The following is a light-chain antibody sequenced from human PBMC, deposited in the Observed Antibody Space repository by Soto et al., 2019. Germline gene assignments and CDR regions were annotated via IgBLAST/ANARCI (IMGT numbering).Light chain of an antibody. CDR1: QAISNY. CDR2: VAS. Sequence: DIQMTQSPSSLSASVGDRVTITCRASQAISNYLNWYQQKPGKAPNLLIYVASVLQTGVPSRFSFGGSETDCTLPISRVRDEDFATYNRQQSNPTPRTFGQG. V-gene: IGKV1-39*01. CDR3: QQSNPTPRT. J-gene: IGKJ2*01.